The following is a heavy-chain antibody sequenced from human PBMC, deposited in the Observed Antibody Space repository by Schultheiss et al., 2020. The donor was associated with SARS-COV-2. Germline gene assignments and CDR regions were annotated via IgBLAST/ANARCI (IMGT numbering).Heavy chain of an antibody. CDR3: AREGTIFGVVSLFDY. V-gene: IGHV1-2*02. J-gene: IGHJ4*02. CDR1: GYTFTGYY. CDR2: INPNSGGT. Sequence: ASVKVSCKASGYTFTGYYMHWVRQAPGQGLEWMGWINPNSGGTNYAQKFQGRVTMTRDTSISTAYMELSRLRSDDTAVYYCAREGTIFGVVSLFDYLGQGTLVTVSS. D-gene: IGHD3-3*01.